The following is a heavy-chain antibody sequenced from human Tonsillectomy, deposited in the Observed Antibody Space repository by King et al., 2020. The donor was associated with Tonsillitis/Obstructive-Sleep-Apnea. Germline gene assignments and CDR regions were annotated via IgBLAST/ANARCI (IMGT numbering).Heavy chain of an antibody. CDR1: GFTFSSYA. D-gene: IGHD2-15*01. J-gene: IGHJ4*02. CDR3: VYCSDGDCSHFDY. Sequence: VQLVESGGGVVQPGRSLRLSYTASGFTFSSYAMHWVRQAPGKGLEWVAVISYDGSNKYYADSVKGRFTISRDNSKNTLYLQMNSLRAEDTAVYYCVYCSDGDCSHFDYWGQGTLVTVSS. CDR2: ISYDGSNK. V-gene: IGHV3-30*04.